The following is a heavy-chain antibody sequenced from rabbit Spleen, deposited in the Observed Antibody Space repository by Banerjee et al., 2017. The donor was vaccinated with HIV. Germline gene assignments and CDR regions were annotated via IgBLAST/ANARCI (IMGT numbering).Heavy chain of an antibody. CDR2: IDPVFGIT. CDR1: GFTLSSYY. V-gene: IGHV1S7*01. Sequence: QLEESGGDLVKPGGSLKLSCTASGFTLSSYYMNWVRQAPGKGLEWIGYIDPVFGITYYANWVNGRFSISRENAQNTVFLQMTSLTAADTATYFCARDLTGVIGWNFGWWGQGTLVTVS. D-gene: IGHD4-1*01. CDR3: ARDLTGVIGWNFGW. J-gene: IGHJ6*01.